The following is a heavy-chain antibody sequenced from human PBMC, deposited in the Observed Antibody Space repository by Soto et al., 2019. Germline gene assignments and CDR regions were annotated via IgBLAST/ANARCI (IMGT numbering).Heavy chain of an antibody. CDR2: ISGSGGST. Sequence: GGSLRLSCAASGFTFSSYAMSWVRQAPGKGLEWVSAISGSGGSTYYADSVKGRFTISRDNSKNTLYLQMNSLKAEDTAVYYCANKVLATVNSSPPFDYWGQGTLVTVSS. CDR3: ANKVLATVNSSPPFDY. V-gene: IGHV3-23*01. CDR1: GFTFSSYA. J-gene: IGHJ4*02. D-gene: IGHD4-4*01.